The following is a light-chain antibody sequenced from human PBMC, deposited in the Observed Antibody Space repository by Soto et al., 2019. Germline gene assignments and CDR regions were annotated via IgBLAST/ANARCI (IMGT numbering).Light chain of an antibody. J-gene: IGLJ1*01. CDR2: RDD. CDR1: HIGTKN. Sequence: SYELTQTLSVSVALGQTAKIPCATSHIGTKNVHWYQMRPGQAPVMVIYRDDIRPSGISERFSGSNSGNTATLTITSAQVEDEADYYCQVWDSSTGGVFGTGTKVT. CDR3: QVWDSSTGGV. V-gene: IGLV3-9*01.